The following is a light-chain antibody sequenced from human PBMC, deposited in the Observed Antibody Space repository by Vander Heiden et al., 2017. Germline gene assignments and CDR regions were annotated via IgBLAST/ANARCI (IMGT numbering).Light chain of an antibody. V-gene: IGLV6-57*02. CDR3: QSYDGTDVV. Sequence: NLMLTQPRSVSGSPGETVTISCTGSSGNIASKYVQWYQQRPGSVPNTVIFEDYQRPSGVPDRFSGSIDSSSNSASLTISGLKTEDEAYYYCQSYDGTDVVFGGGTKLTVL. CDR1: SGNIASKY. J-gene: IGLJ3*02. CDR2: EDY.